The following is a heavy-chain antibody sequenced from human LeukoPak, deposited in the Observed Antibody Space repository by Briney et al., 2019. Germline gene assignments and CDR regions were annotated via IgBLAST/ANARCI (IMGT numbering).Heavy chain of an antibody. Sequence: SETLSLTCAVYGGSFSGYYWSWIRQPPGKGLEWIGEINHSGSTNYNPSLKSRVTISVDTSKNQFSLKLSSVTAADTAVYYCARGNEVLLLDYWGQGTLVTVTS. CDR2: INHSGST. V-gene: IGHV4-34*01. CDR1: GGSFSGYY. CDR3: ARGNEVLLLDY. D-gene: IGHD3-10*01. J-gene: IGHJ4*02.